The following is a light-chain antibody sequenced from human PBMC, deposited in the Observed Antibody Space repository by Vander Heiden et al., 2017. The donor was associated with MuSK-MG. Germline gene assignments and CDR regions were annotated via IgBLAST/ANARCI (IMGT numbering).Light chain of an antibody. J-gene: IGLJ2*01. CDR1: SGSIASNY. CDR3: QSYDSSNWV. Sequence: NFMPTQPHSVSESPGKTVTISCTGSSGSIASNYVQWYQQRPGSAPTTVIYEDNQRPSGVPDRFSGSIDSSSNSASLTISGLKTEDEADYYCQSYDSSNWVFGGGTKLTVL. V-gene: IGLV6-57*02. CDR2: EDN.